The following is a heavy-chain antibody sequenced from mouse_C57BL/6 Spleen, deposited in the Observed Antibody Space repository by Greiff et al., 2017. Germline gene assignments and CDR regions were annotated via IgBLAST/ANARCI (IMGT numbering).Heavy chain of an antibody. Sequence: EVHLVESGGDLVKPGGSLKLSCAASGFTFSSYGMSWVRQTPDKRLEWVATISSGGSYTYYPDSVKGRVTISRDNAKNTLYLQMSSLKSEDTAMYYCARHYGSSPWFAYWGQGTLVTGYA. J-gene: IGHJ3*01. CDR1: GFTFSSYG. CDR2: ISSGGSYT. CDR3: ARHYGSSPWFAY. V-gene: IGHV5-6*01. D-gene: IGHD1-1*01.